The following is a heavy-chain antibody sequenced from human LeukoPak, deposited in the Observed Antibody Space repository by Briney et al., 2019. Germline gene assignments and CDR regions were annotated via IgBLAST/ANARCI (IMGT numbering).Heavy chain of an antibody. J-gene: IGHJ4*02. Sequence: PGGTLRLSCATSGFTFSIYRMHWVRQAPGKGLVWVSRIHGDGTSYENPVEGRLTISTVNTNNTLYLQMNSPGIADKAVAYCATDTLYTVDYWGQGTLVTVSS. D-gene: IGHD4-11*01. V-gene: IGHV3-74*01. CDR1: GFTFSIYR. CDR2: IHGDGT. CDR3: ATDTLYTVDY.